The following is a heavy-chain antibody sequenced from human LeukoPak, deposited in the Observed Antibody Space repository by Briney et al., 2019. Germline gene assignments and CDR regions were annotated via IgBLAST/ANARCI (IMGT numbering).Heavy chain of an antibody. CDR3: ARVGGYGSYYYYYGMDV. Sequence: ASVKVSCKASGYTFTSYYMHWVRQAPGQGLEWMGIINPSGGSTSYAQKFQGRVTMTRDTSTSTVYMELSSLRSEDTAVYYCARVGGYGSYYYYYGMDVWGQGTTVTVSS. J-gene: IGHJ6*02. CDR2: INPSGGST. D-gene: IGHD5-12*01. CDR1: GYTFTSYY. V-gene: IGHV1-46*01.